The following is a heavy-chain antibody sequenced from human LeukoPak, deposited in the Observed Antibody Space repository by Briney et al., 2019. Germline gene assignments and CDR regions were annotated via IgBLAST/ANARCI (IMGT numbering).Heavy chain of an antibody. CDR1: GGSFSGYY. V-gene: IGHV4-34*01. Sequence: SETLSLTCAVYGGSFSGYYWTWSRQPPGKGLEWIGEVNHSGSTNYNPSLKSRVTISVDTSKNQFSLELTSVTAADTAVYYCARGRGLRAVNNWFDPWGQGTLVTVSS. J-gene: IGHJ5*02. CDR2: VNHSGST. CDR3: ARGRGLRAVNNWFDP. D-gene: IGHD3-10*01.